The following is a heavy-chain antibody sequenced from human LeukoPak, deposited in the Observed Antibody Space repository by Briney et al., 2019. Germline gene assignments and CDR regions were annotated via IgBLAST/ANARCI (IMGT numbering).Heavy chain of an antibody. CDR2: IIPIFGTA. V-gene: IGHV1-69*13. J-gene: IGHJ3*02. CDR1: GGTFSSYA. Sequence: SVKVSCKASGGTFSSYAISWVRQAPGQGLEWMGGIIPIFGTANYAQKFQGRVTITADESTSTAYMELSSLRSEDTAVYYCARSRSPEWLFPHDAFDIWGQGTMVTVSS. CDR3: ARSRSPEWLFPHDAFDI. D-gene: IGHD3-3*01.